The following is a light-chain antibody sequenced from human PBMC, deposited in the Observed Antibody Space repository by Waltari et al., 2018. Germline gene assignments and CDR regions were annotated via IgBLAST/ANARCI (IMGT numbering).Light chain of an antibody. V-gene: IGLV1-44*01. CDR2: YTD. Sequence: QSTLTQPSSASGTPGQRVTISCSGSSSNIGSNTVNWYQQLPGTAPKLRNYYTDQRPSGVSDRVAGSKSGTSASLAFSGLQSEDEAHYYCAAWDDSLNGYVFGSGTEVTVL. J-gene: IGLJ1*01. CDR1: SSNIGSNT. CDR3: AAWDDSLNGYV.